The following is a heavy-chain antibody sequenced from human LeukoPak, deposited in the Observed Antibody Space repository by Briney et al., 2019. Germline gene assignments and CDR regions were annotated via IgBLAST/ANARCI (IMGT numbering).Heavy chain of an antibody. CDR1: GYTFNSYA. V-gene: IGHV1-18*01. J-gene: IGHJ4*02. D-gene: IGHD3-22*01. CDR3: ARGEYYYDSSGYSHDY. CDR2: ISAYNGNT. Sequence: ASVKVSCKASGYTFNSYAISWVRQAPGQGLEWMGWISAYNGNTKYAQNFQGRVTMTTDTSTSTAYMDLRSLRSDDTAVYYCARGEYYYDSSGYSHDYWGQGTLVTVSS.